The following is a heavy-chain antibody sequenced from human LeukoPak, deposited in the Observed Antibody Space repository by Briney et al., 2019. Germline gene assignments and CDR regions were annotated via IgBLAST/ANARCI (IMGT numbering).Heavy chain of an antibody. CDR1: GGSISSYH. Sequence: SETLSLTCTVSGGSISSYHWNWIRQPPGRGLEWIAYIYYSGSTSYNPSLKSRVTISVDMSKNQFSLKLSSVTAADTAVYYCARDGGSYYLDYWGQGTLVTVSS. V-gene: IGHV4-59*01. CDR2: IYYSGST. J-gene: IGHJ4*02. CDR3: ARDGGSYYLDY. D-gene: IGHD3-10*01.